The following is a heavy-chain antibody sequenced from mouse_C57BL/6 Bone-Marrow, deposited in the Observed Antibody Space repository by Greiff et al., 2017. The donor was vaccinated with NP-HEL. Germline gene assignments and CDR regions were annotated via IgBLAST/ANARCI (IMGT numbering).Heavy chain of an antibody. J-gene: IGHJ3*01. Sequence: VMLAASGEGLVKPGGFLKLFRAASGFPFSSYAMSWVRQTPEKRLEWVAYICSGGDYIYYAYTVKGRFTISRDNARNTLYLQMSSLKSEDTAMYYCTRVNYGLFAYWGRGTLVTVSA. CDR1: GFPFSSYA. D-gene: IGHD1-2*01. CDR3: TRVNYGLFAY. V-gene: IGHV5-9-1*02. CDR2: ICSGGDYI.